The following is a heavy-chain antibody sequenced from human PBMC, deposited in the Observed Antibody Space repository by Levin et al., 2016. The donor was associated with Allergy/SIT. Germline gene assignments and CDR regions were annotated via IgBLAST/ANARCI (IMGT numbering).Heavy chain of an antibody. CDR2: ISYDGSNK. CDR3: AKEGLDWHCTNGVCRMGLYYFDY. J-gene: IGHJ4*02. Sequence: GGSLRLSCAASGFTFSSYGMHWVRQAPGKGLEWVAVISYDGSNKYYADSVKGRFTISRDNSKNTLYLQMNSLRAEDTAVYYCAKEGLDWHCTNGVCRMGLYYFDYWGQGTLVTVSS. CDR1: GFTFSSYG. V-gene: IGHV3-30*18. D-gene: IGHD2-8*01.